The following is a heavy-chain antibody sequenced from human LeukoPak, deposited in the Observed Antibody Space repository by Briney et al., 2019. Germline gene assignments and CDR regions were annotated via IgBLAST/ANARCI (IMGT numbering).Heavy chain of an antibody. V-gene: IGHV4-39*01. Sequence: RTSETLSLTCTVSGGSITTSYHYWGWIRQPPGKGLEWIGSIDYRERTTYNPSLKSRVTISADTSRNQFSLKLSSVTARDTAVYYCASCVSRTMRDSWGQGTLVSVSS. D-gene: IGHD3-16*01. CDR1: GGSITTSYHY. CDR2: IDYRERT. CDR3: ASCVSRTMRDS. J-gene: IGHJ4*02.